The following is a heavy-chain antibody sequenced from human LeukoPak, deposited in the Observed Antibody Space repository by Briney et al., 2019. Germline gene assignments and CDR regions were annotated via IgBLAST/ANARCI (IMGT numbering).Heavy chain of an antibody. J-gene: IGHJ6*03. V-gene: IGHV1-8*03. CDR1: GYTFTSYD. CDR3: ARERAGIVVVPAAIDYYYYYMDV. CDR2: MNPNSGNT. D-gene: IGHD2-2*01. Sequence: ASVKVSCKASGYTFTSYDINWVRQATGQGLEWMGWMNPNSGNTGYAQKFQGRVTITRNTSISTAYMELSSLRSEDTAVYYCARERAGIVVVPAAIDYYYYYMDVCGKGTTVTVSS.